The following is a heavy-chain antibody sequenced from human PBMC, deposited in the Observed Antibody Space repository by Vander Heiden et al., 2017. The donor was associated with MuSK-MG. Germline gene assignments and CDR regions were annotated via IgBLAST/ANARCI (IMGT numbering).Heavy chain of an antibody. CDR3: ARSGALRYFDWSAIMNFYYYYHMDV. J-gene: IGHJ6*03. Sequence: TSYDLYWVRQTPGQGLEWMGWMNPKSGDTGYAQKFQGRVTIASDTSISTAYMELSGLRSDDTGVYYCARSGALRYFDWSAIMNFYYYYHMDVWCKVTTVTVSS. V-gene: IGHV1-8*01. CDR1: TSYD. D-gene: IGHD3-9*01. CDR2: MNPKSGDT.